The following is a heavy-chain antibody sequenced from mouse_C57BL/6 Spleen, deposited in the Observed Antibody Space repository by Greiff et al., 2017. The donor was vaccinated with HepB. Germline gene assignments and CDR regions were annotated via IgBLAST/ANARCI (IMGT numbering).Heavy chain of an antibody. J-gene: IGHJ4*01. Sequence: VQLQQPGAELVKPGASVKLSCKASGYTFTSYWMHWVKQRPGQGLEWIGMIHPNSGSTNYNENFKSKATLTVDKSSSTAYMQLSSLTSEDSAVYYCARVSGDYYAMDYWGQGTSVTVSS. CDR1: GYTFTSYW. CDR3: ARVSGDYYAMDY. V-gene: IGHV1-64*01. D-gene: IGHD1-3*01. CDR2: IHPNSGST.